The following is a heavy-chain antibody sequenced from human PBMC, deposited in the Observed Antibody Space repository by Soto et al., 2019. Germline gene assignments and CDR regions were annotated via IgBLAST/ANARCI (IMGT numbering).Heavy chain of an antibody. V-gene: IGHV3-33*01. CDR2: ILYDGSNK. J-gene: IGHJ4*02. CDR3: ARDVGRLERTHYYFDY. CDR1: GFTFSSYG. Sequence: SCAASGFTFSSYGMHWVRQAPGKGLEWVAVILYDGSNKYYADSVKGRFTISRDNSKNTLYLQLNSLRAEDTAVYYCARDVGRLERTHYYFDYCGQGTLVTVSS. D-gene: IGHD1-1*01.